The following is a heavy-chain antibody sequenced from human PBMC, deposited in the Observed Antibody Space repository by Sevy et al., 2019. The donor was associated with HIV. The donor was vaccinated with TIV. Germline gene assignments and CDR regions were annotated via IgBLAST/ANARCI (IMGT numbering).Heavy chain of an antibody. Sequence: GGSLRLSCAASGFTFSDYWMTWVRQSPGKGLEWVANINRDGSGKYYVDSVKGRFTISRDNAMQSLYLEMNNLRVEDSGIYYCARRYFDVWGQGTLVTVSS. J-gene: IGHJ4*02. CDR3: ARRYFDV. CDR2: INRDGSGK. V-gene: IGHV3-7*01. CDR1: GFTFSDYW.